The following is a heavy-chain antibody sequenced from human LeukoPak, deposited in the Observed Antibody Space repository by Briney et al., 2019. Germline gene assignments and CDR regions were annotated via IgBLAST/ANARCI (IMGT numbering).Heavy chain of an antibody. CDR1: GGSFSDYF. V-gene: IGHV4-34*01. D-gene: IGHD2-15*01. Sequence: PSETLSLTCAVYGGSFSDYFWTWVRQSPGKGLEWIGEIYHGETSSSASTNYNPSLKSRVTLAIDTSKKQFSLKMTSVTAADTAVYFCARAVVAAPDAFDIWGQGTMVTVSS. CDR3: ARAVVAAPDAFDI. J-gene: IGHJ3*02. CDR2: IYHGETSSSAST.